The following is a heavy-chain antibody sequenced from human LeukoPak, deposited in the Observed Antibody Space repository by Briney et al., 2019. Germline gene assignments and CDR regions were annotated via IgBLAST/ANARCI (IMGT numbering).Heavy chain of an antibody. CDR2: INPHSGGT. Sequence: ASVKVSCKASGFTFTGYYIHWVRQAPGQGLEWMGYINPHSGGTNSPQKFQGRVTMTTDTSIRAAYMELSSLISDDTAMYYCVREGNDLLSKNFDYWGQGTLVTVSS. D-gene: IGHD2-2*01. CDR1: GFTFTGYY. CDR3: VREGNDLLSKNFDY. J-gene: IGHJ4*02. V-gene: IGHV1-2*02.